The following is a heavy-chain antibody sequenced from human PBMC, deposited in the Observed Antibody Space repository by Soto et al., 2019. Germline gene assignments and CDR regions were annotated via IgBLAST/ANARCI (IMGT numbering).Heavy chain of an antibody. V-gene: IGHV1-69*12. CDR3: ASNGESYYYSGMDV. CDR2: IIPIFGTA. CDR1: GGTFSSSA. Sequence: QVQLVQSGAEVKKPGSSVKVSCKASGGTFSSSAISWVRQAPGQGLEWKGGIIPIFGTAEYAQKFQGRVTITADESTSTDFMEVSSLRSEDTAVYYCASNGESYYYSGMDVWGQGTTVTVSS. D-gene: IGHD2-8*01. J-gene: IGHJ6*02.